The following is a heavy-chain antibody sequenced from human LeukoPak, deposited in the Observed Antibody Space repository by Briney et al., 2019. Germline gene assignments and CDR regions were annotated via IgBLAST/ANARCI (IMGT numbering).Heavy chain of an antibody. CDR3: AKDWLSEGGYLDAFDI. J-gene: IGHJ3*02. Sequence: PGGSLRLSCAASGFTFSSYSMNWVRQAPGKGLEWVSSISSSSSYIYYADSVKGRFTISRDNAKNSLYLQMNSLRAEDTALYYCAKDWLSEGGYLDAFDIWGQGTMVTVSS. V-gene: IGHV3-21*04. D-gene: IGHD5-18*01. CDR2: ISSSSSYI. CDR1: GFTFSSYS.